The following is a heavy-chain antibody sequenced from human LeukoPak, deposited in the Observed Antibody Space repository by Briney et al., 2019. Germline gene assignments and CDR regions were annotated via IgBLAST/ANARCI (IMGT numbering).Heavy chain of an antibody. CDR1: GYTLTELS. J-gene: IGHJ4*02. CDR3: ATQYGGNSAVFDY. CDR2: FDPVDGET. Sequence: ASVKVSCKVSGYTLTELSMHWVRQAPGKGLEWMGGFDPVDGETIYAQKFQGRVTMTEDTSTDTAYMELSSLRSEDTAVYYCATQYGGNSAVFDYWGQGTLVTVSS. V-gene: IGHV1-24*01. D-gene: IGHD4-23*01.